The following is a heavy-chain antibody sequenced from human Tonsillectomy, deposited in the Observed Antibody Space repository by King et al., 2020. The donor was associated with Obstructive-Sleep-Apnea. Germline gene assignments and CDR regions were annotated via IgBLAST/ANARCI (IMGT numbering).Heavy chain of an antibody. V-gene: IGHV4-39*06. CDR2: IYYSGST. Sequence: QLQESGPGLVKPSETLSLTCTVSGGSISSSSYYWGWIHQPPGKGLEWIGSIYYSGSTYYNPSLQSRVTISVDTSKNQFPLKLSSVTAADTAVYYCARDRAGYNRYFDYWGQGTLVTVSS. CDR1: GGSISSSSYY. J-gene: IGHJ4*02. D-gene: IGHD5-24*01. CDR3: ARDRAGYNRYFDY.